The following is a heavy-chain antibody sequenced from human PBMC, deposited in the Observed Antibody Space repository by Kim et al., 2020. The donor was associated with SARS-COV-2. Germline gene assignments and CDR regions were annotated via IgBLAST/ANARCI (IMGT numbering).Heavy chain of an antibody. D-gene: IGHD6-19*01. Sequence: SETLSLTCAISGDSVSSNSAAWNWIRQSPSRGLEWLGRTYYRSKWYNDYAVSVKSRTTINPDTSKNQFSLQLNSVTPEDTAVYYCARETLAVAGTYYYYGMDVWCQETTFTVSS. CDR2: TYYRSKWYN. J-gene: IGHJ6*02. V-gene: IGHV6-1*01. CDR3: ARETLAVAGTYYYYGMDV. CDR1: GDSVSSNSAA.